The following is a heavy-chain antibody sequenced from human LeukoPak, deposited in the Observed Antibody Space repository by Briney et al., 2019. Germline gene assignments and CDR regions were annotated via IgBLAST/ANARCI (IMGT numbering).Heavy chain of an antibody. D-gene: IGHD7-27*01. CDR2: ISSSGSTI. V-gene: IGHV3-48*03. Sequence: GGSLRLSCAASGFTFSSYAMHWVRQAPGKGLEWVSYISSSGSTIYYADSVKGRFTISRDNAKNSLYLQMNSLRAEDTAVYYCARETGENAFDIWGQGTMVTVSS. CDR3: ARETGENAFDI. CDR1: GFTFSSYA. J-gene: IGHJ3*02.